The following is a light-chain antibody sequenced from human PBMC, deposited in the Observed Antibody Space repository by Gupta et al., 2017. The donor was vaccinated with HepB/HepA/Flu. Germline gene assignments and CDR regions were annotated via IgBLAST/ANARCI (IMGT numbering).Light chain of an antibody. Sequence: SALTQPASVAGSPGQSVTISCTGSSSDVGGYKYVSWFQQHPGEAPKVIIYDVTNRPSGVSDRFSGSKSGNTASLTIFGLQAEDEAEYFCTSFTYSNTVLFGGGTKLTVL. V-gene: IGLV2-14*03. CDR1: SSDVGGYKY. J-gene: IGLJ2*01. CDR3: TSFTYSNTVL. CDR2: DVT.